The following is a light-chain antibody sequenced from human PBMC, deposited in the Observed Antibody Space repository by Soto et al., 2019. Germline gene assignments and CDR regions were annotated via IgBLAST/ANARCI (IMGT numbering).Light chain of an antibody. CDR1: QSVSSS. CDR2: DTS. Sequence: EIVVTESPATLSVSPGERVTLSCRASQSVSSSLAWYHQRPGQAPRLLIYDTSTRAAGIAARFSGSGSGTVFTRTFSRRHSEDFAVYFLHLNVHWPPGPIGP. CDR3: HLNVHWPPGP. V-gene: IGKV3-15*01. J-gene: IGKJ3*01.